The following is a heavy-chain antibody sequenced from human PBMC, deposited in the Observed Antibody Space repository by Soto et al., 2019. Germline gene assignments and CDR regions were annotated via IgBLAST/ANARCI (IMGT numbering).Heavy chain of an antibody. J-gene: IGHJ4*02. Sequence: PGGSLRLSCASSGFTFSSYAMHLVRQAPGKGLEWVAVISYDGSNKYYADSVKGRFTISRDNSKNTLYLQMNSLRAEDTAVYYCAREEDDHIGRSFDYWGQGTLVTVSS. CDR1: GFTFSSYA. CDR3: AREEDDHIGRSFDY. CDR2: ISYDGSNK. V-gene: IGHV3-30-3*01. D-gene: IGHD1-26*01.